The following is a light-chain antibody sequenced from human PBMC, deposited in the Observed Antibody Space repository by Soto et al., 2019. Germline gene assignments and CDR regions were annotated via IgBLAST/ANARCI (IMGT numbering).Light chain of an antibody. J-gene: IGKJ5*01. Sequence: SPGTLPLSPGERATLSCRASQSVSSSYLAWYQQKPGQAPRLLIYGASSRATGIPDRFSGSGSGTDFTLTISRLEREDFAVYYCQPYRITFGQGTRLEIK. CDR3: QPYRIT. CDR2: GAS. CDR1: QSVSSSY. V-gene: IGKV3-20*01.